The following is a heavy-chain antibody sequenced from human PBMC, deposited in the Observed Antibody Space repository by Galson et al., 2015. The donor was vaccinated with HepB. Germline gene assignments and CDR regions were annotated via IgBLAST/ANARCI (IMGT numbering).Heavy chain of an antibody. CDR1: GYSFTSYW. CDR2: IDPSDSYT. Sequence: QSGAEVKKPGESLRISCKGSGYSFTSYWISWVRQMPGKGLEWMGRIDPSDSYTNYSPSFQGHVTISADKSISTAYLQWSSLKASDTAMYYCASRGRGSGWQNDAFDIWGQGTMVTVSS. J-gene: IGHJ3*02. V-gene: IGHV5-10-1*01. CDR3: ASRGRGSGWQNDAFDI. D-gene: IGHD6-19*01.